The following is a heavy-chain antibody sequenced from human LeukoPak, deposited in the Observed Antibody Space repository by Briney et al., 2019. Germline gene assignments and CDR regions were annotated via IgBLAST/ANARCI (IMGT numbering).Heavy chain of an antibody. CDR3: ARHQCGGDCYRPSFWDY. D-gene: IGHD2-21*01. V-gene: IGHV4-39*01. CDR2: IYYSGST. J-gene: IGHJ4*02. Sequence: PSETLSLTWTVSGGSISSGSYYWGWIRQPPGKGLEWIGSIYYSGSTYYNPSLKSRVTISVDTSKNQFSLKLSSVTAADTAVYYCARHQCGGDCYRPSFWDYWGQGTLVTVSS. CDR1: GGSISSGSYY.